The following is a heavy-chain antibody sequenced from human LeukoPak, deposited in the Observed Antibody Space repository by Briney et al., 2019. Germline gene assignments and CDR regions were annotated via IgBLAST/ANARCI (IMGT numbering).Heavy chain of an antibody. CDR2: IKQDGSEK. V-gene: IGHV3-7*03. J-gene: IGHJ4*02. Sequence: GGSLRLSCAASGFTFSSYWMSWVRQAPGKGLEWVANIKQDGSEKYYVDSVKGRFTISRDNAKNSLYLQMNSLKTEDTAVYYCTRDPPKFRYYFDYWGQGTLVTVSS. CDR1: GFTFSSYW. CDR3: TRDPPKFRYYFDY.